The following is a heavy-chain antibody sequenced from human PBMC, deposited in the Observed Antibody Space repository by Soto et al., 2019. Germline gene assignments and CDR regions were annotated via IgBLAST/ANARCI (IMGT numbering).Heavy chain of an antibody. CDR3: ARQKPNGWSGFPATDAFDI. CDR1: GGSISSSSYY. V-gene: IGHV4-39*01. J-gene: IGHJ3*02. CDR2: IYYSGST. Sequence: SETLSLTCTVSGGSISSSSYYWGWIRQPPGKGLEWIGSIYYSGSTYYNPSLKSRVTISVDTSKNQFSLKLSSVTAADTAVYYCARQKPNGWSGFPATDAFDIWGQGTMVTVSS. D-gene: IGHD3-3*01.